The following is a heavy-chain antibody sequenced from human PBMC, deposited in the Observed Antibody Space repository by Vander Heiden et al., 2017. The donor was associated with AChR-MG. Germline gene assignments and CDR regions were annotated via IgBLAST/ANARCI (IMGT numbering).Heavy chain of an antibody. Sequence: EVLLVESGGGLVQPGGSLSLSCAASGSTFSDDYMDWVRQAPGKGLEWVGRTRNKANRYTTEYAASVKGRFTISRDDSKNSLYLQMNSLKTEDTAVYYCARARAYGSGSYDWFDPWGQGTLVTVSS. V-gene: IGHV3-72*01. CDR1: GSTFSDDY. D-gene: IGHD3-10*01. CDR2: TRNKANRYTT. CDR3: ARARAYGSGSYDWFDP. J-gene: IGHJ5*02.